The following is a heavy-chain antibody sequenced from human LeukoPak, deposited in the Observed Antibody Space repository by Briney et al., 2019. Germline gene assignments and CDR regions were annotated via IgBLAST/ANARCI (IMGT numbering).Heavy chain of an antibody. Sequence: GGSLRLSCAASGFTFSSYAMSWVRQAPGKGLEWVSAIGGSGGSTYYADSVKGRFTISRDNSKNTLYLQMNSLRAEDTAVYYCAKEKNYDSSGKMYYWGQGTLVTVSS. CDR2: IGGSGGST. CDR3: AKEKNYDSSGKMYY. D-gene: IGHD3-22*01. J-gene: IGHJ4*02. CDR1: GFTFSSYA. V-gene: IGHV3-23*01.